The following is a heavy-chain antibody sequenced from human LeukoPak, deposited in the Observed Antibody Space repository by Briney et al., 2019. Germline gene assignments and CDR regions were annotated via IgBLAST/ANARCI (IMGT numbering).Heavy chain of an antibody. CDR1: GGSISSYY. CDR3: ASTRYCSSTSCYPVDY. V-gene: IGHV4-4*07. Sequence: SETLSLTCTVSGGSISSYYWSWIRQPAGKGLEWIGRIYTSGSTNYNPSLKSRVTISVDTSKNQFSLKLSSVTAADTAVYYCASTRYCSSTSCYPVDYWGQGTLVTVSS. J-gene: IGHJ4*02. CDR2: IYTSGST. D-gene: IGHD2-2*01.